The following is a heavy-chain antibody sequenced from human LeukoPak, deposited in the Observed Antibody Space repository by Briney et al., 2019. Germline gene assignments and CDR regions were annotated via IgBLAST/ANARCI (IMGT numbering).Heavy chain of an antibody. V-gene: IGHV3-53*01. D-gene: IGHD3-9*01. Sequence: GGSLRLSCAVSGFTVSGNYMSWVRQAPGKGLEWVSLIYSGGTTYYADSVKGRFTISRDNSKNTLYLQMNSLRAEDTAVYYCARGPPTTYFDWEFDYWGQGTLVTVSS. J-gene: IGHJ4*02. CDR3: ARGPPTTYFDWEFDY. CDR1: GFTVSGNY. CDR2: IYSGGTT.